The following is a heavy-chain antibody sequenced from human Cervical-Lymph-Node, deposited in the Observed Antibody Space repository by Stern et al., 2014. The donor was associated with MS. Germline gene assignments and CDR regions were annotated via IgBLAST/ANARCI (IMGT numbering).Heavy chain of an antibody. CDR2: IYNIGAT. V-gene: IGHV4-31*03. J-gene: IGHJ5*02. Sequence: VQLVQSGPGLVKPSQTLSLTCTVSGDSITSGHYQWIWIRPHPGKGLESIGYIYNIGATYYNPSLESRVTISVATSKNQFSLKLSSVTAADTAVYYCARDKGYNWSDPWGQGILVTVSS. CDR3: ARDKGYNWSDP. CDR1: GDSITSGHYQ.